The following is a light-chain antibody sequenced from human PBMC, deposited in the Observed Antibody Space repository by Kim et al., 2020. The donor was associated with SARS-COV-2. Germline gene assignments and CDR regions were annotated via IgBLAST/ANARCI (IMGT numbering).Light chain of an antibody. CDR2: KVS. J-gene: IGKJ2*01. V-gene: IGKV2-24*01. Sequence: DIVMTQTPLSSPVTLGQPASISCRSSQSLVHSDGNNYLSWLQQRPGQPPRLLIYKVSRRFSGVPDRFSGSGAGTDFTLKISRVEAEDVGVYYCMQATQFPPYTFGQGTKLEI. CDR3: MQATQFPPYT. CDR1: QSLVHSDGNNY.